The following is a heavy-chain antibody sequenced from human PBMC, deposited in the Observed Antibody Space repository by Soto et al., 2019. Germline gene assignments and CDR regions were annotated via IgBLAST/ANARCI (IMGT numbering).Heavy chain of an antibody. CDR1: GGSVSSSSYY. J-gene: IGHJ6*02. CDR3: ARIIAAAEYYYGMDV. D-gene: IGHD6-13*01. Sequence: PSETLSLTCTVSGGSVSSSSYYWGWIRQPPGKGLEWIGSIYYSGSTYYNPSLKSRVTISVDKSKNQFSLKLSSVTAADTAVYYCARIIAAAEYYYGMDVWGQGTTVTVSS. V-gene: IGHV4-39*01. CDR2: IYYSGST.